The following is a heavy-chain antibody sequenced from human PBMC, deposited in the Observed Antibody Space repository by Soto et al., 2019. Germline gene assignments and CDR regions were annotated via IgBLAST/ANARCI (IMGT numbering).Heavy chain of an antibody. CDR2: ISAYNGNT. V-gene: IGHV1-18*01. Sequence: QVQLVQSGAVVKKPGASVKVSCKASGYTFTSYGISWVRQAPGQGLEWMGWISAYNGNTNYAQKLQGRVTMTTDTSTSTAYMELRSLRSDDTAVYYCATCFRYYDSRYYYYYGMDVWGQGTTVTVSS. D-gene: IGHD3-22*01. J-gene: IGHJ6*02. CDR3: ATCFRYYDSRYYYYYGMDV. CDR1: GYTFTSYG.